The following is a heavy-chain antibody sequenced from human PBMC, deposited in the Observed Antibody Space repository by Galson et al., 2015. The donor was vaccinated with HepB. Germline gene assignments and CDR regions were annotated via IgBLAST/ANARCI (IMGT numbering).Heavy chain of an antibody. CDR3: ARDPTMVRGVIMSLYFDY. D-gene: IGHD3-10*01. CDR2: IWYDGSKK. Sequence: LRLSCAASGFTFSNYGIHWVRQAPGKGLEWVTVIWYDGSKKYYADSVKGRFTISRDNSKNTVYLQMNSLRAEDTAVYYCARDPTMVRGVIMSLYFDYWGQGTLVTVSS. J-gene: IGHJ4*02. CDR1: GFTFSNYG. V-gene: IGHV3-33*01.